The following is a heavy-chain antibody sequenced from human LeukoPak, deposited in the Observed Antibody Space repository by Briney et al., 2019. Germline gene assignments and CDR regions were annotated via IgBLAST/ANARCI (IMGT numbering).Heavy chain of an antibody. CDR1: VGSFSGYY. D-gene: IGHD3-10*01. V-gene: IGHV4-34*01. CDR3: AREGGLATMVRGVISY. Sequence: SETLSLTCAVYVGSFSGYYSSWIRQPPGKGRECIGEITHSGSTNYNTSLKSRVTISVDPSKDQSSLKLSFVTAADTAVYYCAREGGLATMVRGVISYWGQGTLVTVSS. CDR2: ITHSGST. J-gene: IGHJ4*02.